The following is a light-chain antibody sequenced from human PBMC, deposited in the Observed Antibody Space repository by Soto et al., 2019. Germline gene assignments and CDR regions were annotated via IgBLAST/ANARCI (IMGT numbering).Light chain of an antibody. CDR2: GDS. CDR1: SSNIGAGYG. CDR3: QSYDSSLSGVI. V-gene: IGLV1-40*01. Sequence: QSVLTQPPSVSGAPGQRVTISCTGSSSNIGAGYGVHWYIQLPGTAPKLLVYGDSNRPSGVPDRFSGSKSDTSASLVITGLQAEDEADYYCQSYDSSLSGVIFGGGTKLTVL. J-gene: IGLJ2*01.